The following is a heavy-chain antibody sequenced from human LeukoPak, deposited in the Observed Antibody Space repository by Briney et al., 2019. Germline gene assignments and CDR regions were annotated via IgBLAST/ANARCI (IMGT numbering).Heavy chain of an antibody. V-gene: IGHV3-7*05. J-gene: IGHJ4*02. CDR1: GLTFSFYW. Sequence: GRSLRLSCEASGLTFSFYWMSWVRQAPGKGLEWVANIKEDGSEKYYVDSVKGRFTISRDNAKNSLFLQLDSLRAEDTAVYYCARGKYYFDYWGQGTLVTVSS. CDR3: ARGKYYFDY. CDR2: IKEDGSEK.